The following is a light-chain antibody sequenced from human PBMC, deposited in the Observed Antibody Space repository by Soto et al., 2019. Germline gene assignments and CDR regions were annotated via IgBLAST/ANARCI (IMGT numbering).Light chain of an antibody. V-gene: IGKV3-11*01. CDR3: QQRGHWPTT. J-gene: IGKJ1*01. CDR1: HTVGRY. CDR2: DTS. Sequence: TEVAHTTSAESCVAGERSNRWSRPCHTVGRYLAWFQQTPGQAPRLLIYDTSNRATGIPARFSGSGSGPDSTLVFSRLDTEDFAVYSCQQRGHWPTTFGKGTKVDI.